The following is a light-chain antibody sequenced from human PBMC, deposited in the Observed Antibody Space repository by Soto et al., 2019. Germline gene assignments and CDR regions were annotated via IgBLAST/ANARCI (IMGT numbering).Light chain of an antibody. J-gene: IGKJ1*01. Sequence: AIQMTQSPSSLSASVGDRVTITCRASQDIRDELGWYQQKPGEAPKLLIYGASSLQSGVPSRFTGSGSGTDFTLTISSLQPEDFATFYCLQDYNYPRTFGQGNRV. CDR3: LQDYNYPRT. CDR1: QDIRDE. CDR2: GAS. V-gene: IGKV1-6*01.